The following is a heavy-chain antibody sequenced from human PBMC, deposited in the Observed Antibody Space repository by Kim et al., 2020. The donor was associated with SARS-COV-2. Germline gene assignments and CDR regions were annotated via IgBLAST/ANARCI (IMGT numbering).Heavy chain of an antibody. CDR3: ARDLKVMHSIAVAGTGDAFDI. CDR2: ISYDGSNK. D-gene: IGHD6-19*01. Sequence: GGSLRLSCAASGFTFSSYAMHWVRQAPGKGLEWVAVISYDGSNKYYADSVKGRFTISRDNSKNTLYLQMNSLRAEDTAVYYCARDLKVMHSIAVAGTGDAFDIWGQGTMVTVSS. CDR1: GFTFSSYA. V-gene: IGHV3-30*04. J-gene: IGHJ3*02.